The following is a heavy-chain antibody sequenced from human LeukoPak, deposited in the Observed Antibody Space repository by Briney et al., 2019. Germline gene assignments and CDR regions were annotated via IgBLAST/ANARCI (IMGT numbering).Heavy chain of an antibody. D-gene: IGHD3-10*01. J-gene: IGHJ4*02. Sequence: QAGGSLRLSCAASGFTFSSYAVSWVRQAPGKGLEWVSAISGSGGSTYYADSVKGRFTISRDNSKNTLYLQMNSLRAEDTAVYYCAKGDYYGSGSYYNVYYFDYWGQGTLVTVSS. V-gene: IGHV3-23*01. CDR3: AKGDYYGSGSYYNVYYFDY. CDR2: ISGSGGST. CDR1: GFTFSSYA.